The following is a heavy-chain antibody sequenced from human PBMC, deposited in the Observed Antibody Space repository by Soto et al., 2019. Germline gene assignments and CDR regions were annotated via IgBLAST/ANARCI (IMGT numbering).Heavy chain of an antibody. Sequence: QVQLQESGPGLVKPSQTLSLTCTVSGGSISSGGYYWSWIRQHPGKGLEWIGYIYYSGNTYYNPSLQTRATTSVATSKNQSALKLTSVTAADTAVYYCAISVFPWGQGPLVTVSS. CDR1: GGSISSGGYY. V-gene: IGHV4-31*03. J-gene: IGHJ5*02. CDR2: IYYSGNT. CDR3: AISVFP.